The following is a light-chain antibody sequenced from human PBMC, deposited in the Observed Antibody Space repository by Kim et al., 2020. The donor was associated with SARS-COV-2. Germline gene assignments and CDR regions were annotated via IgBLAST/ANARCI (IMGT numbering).Light chain of an antibody. J-gene: IGLJ2*01. Sequence: GQSITRSCTGTGRYAGIYNLVSSHQQYADTAPKFLIYEVTQPPSGVSNRFSGSKSGNTASLTISGLQAEDEADYYCCSYAGSSTTVFGGGTKVTVL. CDR1: GRYAGIYNL. CDR2: EVT. V-gene: IGLV2-23*02. CDR3: CSYAGSSTTV.